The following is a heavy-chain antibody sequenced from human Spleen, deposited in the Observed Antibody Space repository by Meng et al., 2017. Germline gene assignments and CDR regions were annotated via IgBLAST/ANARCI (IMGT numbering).Heavy chain of an antibody. CDR3: ARGYPGDSRYFDL. V-gene: IGHV4-34*02. Sequence: QVQLQQWGAGLLKPSETLSLTCAVYGGSFSGYYCNWIRQPPGKGLEWIGEISHSGSTNYNSSPKSRVTISVDTSRNQCSLKLNSVTAADTAVYYCARGYPGDSRYFDLWGRGTLVTVSS. J-gene: IGHJ2*01. CDR1: GGSFSGYY. D-gene: IGHD7-27*01. CDR2: ISHSGST.